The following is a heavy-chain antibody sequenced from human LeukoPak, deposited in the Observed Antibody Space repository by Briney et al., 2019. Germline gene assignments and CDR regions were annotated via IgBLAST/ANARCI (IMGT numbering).Heavy chain of an antibody. J-gene: IGHJ6*02. D-gene: IGHD2-15*01. CDR1: GYTFTSYA. Sequence: VASVNVSCTASGYTFTSYAMNWVRQAPGQGLEWMGWINTNTGNPTYAQGFTGRFVFSLDTSVSAAYLQISSLKAEDTAVYYCARDQVGAASPPIYYYYGMDVWGQGTTVTVSS. CDR2: INTNTGNP. V-gene: IGHV7-4-1*02. CDR3: ARDQVGAASPPIYYYYGMDV.